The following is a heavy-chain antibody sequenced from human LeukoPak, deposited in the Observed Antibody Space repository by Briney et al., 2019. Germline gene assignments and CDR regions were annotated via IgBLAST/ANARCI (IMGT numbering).Heavy chain of an antibody. Sequence: GRSLRPSCAASGFTFSSYSMNWVRQAPGKGLEWVSSISSSSSYIYYADSVKGRFTISRDNAKNSLYLQMNSLRAEDTAVYYCAREAGYCSGGSCFDYWGQGTLVTVSS. CDR3: AREAGYCSGGSCFDY. CDR1: GFTFSSYS. D-gene: IGHD2-15*01. CDR2: ISSSSSYI. J-gene: IGHJ4*02. V-gene: IGHV3-21*04.